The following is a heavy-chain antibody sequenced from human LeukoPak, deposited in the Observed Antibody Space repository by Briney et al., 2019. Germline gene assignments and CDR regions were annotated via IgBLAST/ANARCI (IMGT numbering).Heavy chain of an antibody. CDR2: IGTAGDT. CDR1: GFTFSSYD. Sequence: GGSLRLSCAASGFTFSSYDMHWVRQATGKGLEWVSGIGTAGDTYYPGSVKGRFTISRENAKNSLYLQMNSLRAGDTAVYYCARGMGATTQSLFDQWGQGTLVTISS. CDR3: ARGMGATTQSLFDQ. J-gene: IGHJ4*02. V-gene: IGHV3-13*04. D-gene: IGHD1-26*01.